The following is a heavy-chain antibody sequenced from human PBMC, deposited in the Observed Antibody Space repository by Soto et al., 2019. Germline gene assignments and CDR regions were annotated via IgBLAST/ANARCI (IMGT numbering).Heavy chain of an antibody. Sequence: EVQLVESGGGLVKPGGSLRLSCAVSGFTFSHAWMNWVRQAPGKGLEWVGRIKSKTDGGKIDYAAPVKGRFSISRDDSKNTLYLQMNSLKSEDTAVYFCSIDVDYYWGQGTLVTVSS. V-gene: IGHV3-15*01. D-gene: IGHD2-21*01. CDR1: GFTFSHAW. CDR2: IKSKTDGGKI. CDR3: SIDVDYY. J-gene: IGHJ4*02.